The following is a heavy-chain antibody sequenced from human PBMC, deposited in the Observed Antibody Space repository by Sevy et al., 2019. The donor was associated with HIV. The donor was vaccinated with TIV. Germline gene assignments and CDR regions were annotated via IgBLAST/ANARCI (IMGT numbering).Heavy chain of an antibody. Sequence: SETLSLTCAISGDSVSSSSSTWTWIRQSPSRGLEWLGRTYYRSKWYNDYAVSMKGRITINPDTSKNQFSLQLNSVTPEDTAVYYCARGYAGMDVWCQGTTVTVSS. J-gene: IGHJ6*02. CDR2: TYYRSKWYN. V-gene: IGHV6-1*01. CDR1: GDSVSSSSST. D-gene: IGHD5-12*01. CDR3: ARGYAGMDV.